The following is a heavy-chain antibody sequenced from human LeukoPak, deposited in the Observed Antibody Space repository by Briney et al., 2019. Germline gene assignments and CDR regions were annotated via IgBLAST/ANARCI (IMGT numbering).Heavy chain of an antibody. D-gene: IGHD3-9*01. CDR2: ISSSSSYI. CDR3: AKDYDILTGAPDFDY. V-gene: IGHV3-21*01. J-gene: IGHJ4*02. Sequence: GGSLRLSCAASGFTFSNYSMNWVRQAPGKGLEWVSSISSSSSYIYYADSVKGRFTISRDNAKNSLYLQMNSLRAEDTAVYYCAKDYDILTGAPDFDYWGQGTLVTVSS. CDR1: GFTFSNYS.